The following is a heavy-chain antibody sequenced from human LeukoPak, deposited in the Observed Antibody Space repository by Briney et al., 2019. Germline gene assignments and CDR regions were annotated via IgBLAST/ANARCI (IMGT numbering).Heavy chain of an antibody. D-gene: IGHD1-1*01. Sequence: ASVKVSCKASGGTFSSYAISWVRQAPGQGFEWMGGIIRIIGTTNYAQKFQGRVTITADKSTNTAYMELSRLRSDDTAVYYCARGPVQLDRRGWFDPWGQGTLVAVSS. J-gene: IGHJ5*02. CDR1: GGTFSSYA. V-gene: IGHV1-69*06. CDR2: IIRIIGTT. CDR3: ARGPVQLDRRGWFDP.